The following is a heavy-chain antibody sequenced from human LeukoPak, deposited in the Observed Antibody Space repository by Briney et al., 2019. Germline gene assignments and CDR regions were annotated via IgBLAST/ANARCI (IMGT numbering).Heavy chain of an antibody. D-gene: IGHD3-16*02. Sequence: GGSLRLSCVASGFTFSSYWMSWVRQAPGKGLEWVANIKQDGTEKYYVDSVKGRFTISRDNAKNSLYLQMNSLRAEDTAVYYCARDLPYDYVWGSYRQYYYYYYMDVWGKGTTVTVSS. CDR3: ARDLPYDYVWGSYRQYYYYYYMDV. J-gene: IGHJ6*03. CDR1: GFTFSSYW. V-gene: IGHV3-7*01. CDR2: IKQDGTEK.